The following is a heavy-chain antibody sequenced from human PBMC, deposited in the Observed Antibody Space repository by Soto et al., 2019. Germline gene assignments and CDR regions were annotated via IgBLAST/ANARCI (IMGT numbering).Heavy chain of an antibody. J-gene: IGHJ4*02. Sequence: ASVKVSCKASGYTFIGYYMHWVRQAPGQGLEWMGWINPNSGGTNYAQKFQGWVTMTRDTSISTAYMELSRLRSDDTAVYYCARALYDILTGYYDYWGQGTLVTVSS. CDR1: GYTFIGYY. D-gene: IGHD3-9*01. V-gene: IGHV1-2*04. CDR2: INPNSGGT. CDR3: ARALYDILTGYYDY.